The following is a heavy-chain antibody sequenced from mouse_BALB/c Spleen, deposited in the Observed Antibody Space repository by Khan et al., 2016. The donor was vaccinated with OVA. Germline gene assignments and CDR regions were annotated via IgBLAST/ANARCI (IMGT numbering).Heavy chain of an antibody. CDR2: ILPGSGST. CDR1: GYTFSGYW. D-gene: IGHD1-1*01. Sequence: VQLQESGAELMKPGASVKISCKATGYTFSGYWIEWVKQRPGHGLEWIGEILPGSGSTKYNEPFKGKATLTADTSSNTAYMQLSSLTSEDSAVYYCARSRYYGSSYLDYWGQGTTLTVSS. CDR3: ARSRYYGSSYLDY. J-gene: IGHJ2*01. V-gene: IGHV1-9*01.